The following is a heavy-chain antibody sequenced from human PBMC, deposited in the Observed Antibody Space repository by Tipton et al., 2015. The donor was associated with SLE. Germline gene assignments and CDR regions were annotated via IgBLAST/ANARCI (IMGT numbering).Heavy chain of an antibody. Sequence: QLVQSGAEVKKPGSSVKVSCKASGGTFSSYTISWVRQAPGQGLEWMGRIIPILGIANYAQKFQGRVTITADKSTSTAYMELSSLRSEDTAVYYCARSPYYYDSSGYYDYWGQGTLVTVSS. CDR1: GGTFSSYT. V-gene: IGHV1-69*09. CDR3: ARSPYYYDSSGYYDY. CDR2: IIPILGIA. J-gene: IGHJ4*02. D-gene: IGHD3-22*01.